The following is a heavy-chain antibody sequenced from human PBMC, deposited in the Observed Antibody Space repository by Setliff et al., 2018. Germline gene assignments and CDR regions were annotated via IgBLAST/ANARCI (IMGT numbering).Heavy chain of an antibody. V-gene: IGHV3-7*01. CDR2: IKQDGSET. CDR3: ARAIRNWNFSHYYYYMDV. CDR1: GFTFSDYW. Sequence: GGSLRLSCVGSGFTFSDYWMSWVRQAPGKGLEWVAIIKQDGSETVYADSVKGRLTISRDNAKNSLYLQMNSLRGEDTAVYYCARAIRNWNFSHYYYYMDVWGKGTTVTVSS. J-gene: IGHJ6*03. D-gene: IGHD1-7*01.